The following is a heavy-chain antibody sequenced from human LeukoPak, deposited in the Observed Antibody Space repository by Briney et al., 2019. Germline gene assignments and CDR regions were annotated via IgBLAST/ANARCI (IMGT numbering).Heavy chain of an antibody. CDR2: MNPNSGNT. CDR1: GYTFTSYD. Sequence: ASVTVSCKASGYTFTSYDINWVRQAPGQGLEWMGWMNPNSGNTGYAQTFQGRVTMTRNTSISTAYMELSSLRSEDPAVYYWARQQLLGYYYYMDVWGKGTTVTVSS. J-gene: IGHJ6*03. D-gene: IGHD2-2*01. V-gene: IGHV1-8*01. CDR3: ARQQLLGYYYYMDV.